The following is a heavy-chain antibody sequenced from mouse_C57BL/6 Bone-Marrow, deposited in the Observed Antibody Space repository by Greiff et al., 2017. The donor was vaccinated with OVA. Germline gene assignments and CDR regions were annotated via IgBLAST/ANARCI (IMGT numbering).Heavy chain of an antibody. D-gene: IGHD2-2*01. CDR3: ARESRWGVTNYFDY. V-gene: IGHV2-9-1*01. CDR2: IWTGGGT. J-gene: IGHJ2*01. Sequence: VQVVESGPGLVAPSQSLSITCTVSGFSLTSYAISWVRQPPGKGLEWLGVIWTGGGTNYNSALKSRLSISKDNSKSQVFLKMNSLQTDDTARYYCARESRWGVTNYFDYWGQGTTLTVSS. CDR1: GFSLTSYA.